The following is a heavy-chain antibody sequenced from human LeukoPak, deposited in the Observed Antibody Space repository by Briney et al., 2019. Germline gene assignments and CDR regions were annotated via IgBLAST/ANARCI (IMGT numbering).Heavy chain of an antibody. CDR2: ISAYNGNT. J-gene: IGHJ3*02. V-gene: IGHV1-18*01. D-gene: IGHD3-22*01. CDR1: GYTFTSYG. Sequence: AXVKVSCKASGYTFTSYGISWVRQAPGQGVEWMGWISAYNGNTNYAQKLQGRVTMTTDTSTSTAYMELRSLRSDDTAVYYCARVYYDSSGPGEDAFDIWGQGTMVTVSS. CDR3: ARVYYDSSGPGEDAFDI.